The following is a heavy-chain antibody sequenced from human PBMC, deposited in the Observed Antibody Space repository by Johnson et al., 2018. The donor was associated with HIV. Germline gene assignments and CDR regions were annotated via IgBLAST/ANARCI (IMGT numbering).Heavy chain of an antibody. V-gene: IGHV3-23*04. CDR1: GFTFSTYA. J-gene: IGHJ3*01. D-gene: IGHD5-18*01. Sequence: VQLVESGGGVVQPGRSLRLSCAASGFTFSTYAMICVRQAPGKGLEWVSAISGSGGTIYYADSVKGRFTISRDNAKNSLYLQMNSLRAEDTAVYYCARDQRGGYSYGDAFDFWGQGTVVSVST. CDR3: ARDQRGGYSYGDAFDF. CDR2: ISGSGGTI.